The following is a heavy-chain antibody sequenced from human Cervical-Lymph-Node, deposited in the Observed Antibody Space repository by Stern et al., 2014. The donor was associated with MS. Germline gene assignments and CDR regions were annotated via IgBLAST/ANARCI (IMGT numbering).Heavy chain of an antibody. CDR1: GDSISNGVYY. J-gene: IGHJ6*02. D-gene: IGHD6-13*01. CDR3: ARDRAAAGMDV. Sequence: VQLVQSGPGLLKTSQTLSLTCSVSGDSISNGVYYWSWIRPHPGKGLEWIGYIYYTGNTYYNPSLKSRVTISVDTSKNQFSLKLNSVTAADTAVYFCARDRAAAGMDVWGQGTAVTVS. V-gene: IGHV4-31*03. CDR2: IYYTGNT.